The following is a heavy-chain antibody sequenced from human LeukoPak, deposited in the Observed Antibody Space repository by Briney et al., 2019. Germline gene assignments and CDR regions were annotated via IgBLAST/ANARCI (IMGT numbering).Heavy chain of an antibody. J-gene: IGHJ6*04. D-gene: IGHD4-17*01. V-gene: IGHV4-39*07. Sequence: PSETLSLTCTVSGGSISSSSYYWGWIRQPPGKGLEWIGSIYYSGSTYYNPSLKSRVTISVDTSKNQFSLKLSSVTAADTAVYYCARVWAAGVTTVTTLGYWGXGTTVTVSS. CDR2: IYYSGST. CDR1: GGSISSSSYY. CDR3: ARVWAAGVTTVTTLGY.